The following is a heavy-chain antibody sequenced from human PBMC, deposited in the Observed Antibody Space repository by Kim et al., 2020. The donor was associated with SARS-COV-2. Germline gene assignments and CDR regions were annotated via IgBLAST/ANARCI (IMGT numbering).Heavy chain of an antibody. D-gene: IGHD2-15*01. V-gene: IGHV1-18*01. CDR3: ARTNRRGSLPFDY. Sequence: APKLPAQANETQDTSTSTAYMELRSLRSDDTAVYYCARTNRRGSLPFDYWGQGTLVTVSS. J-gene: IGHJ4*02.